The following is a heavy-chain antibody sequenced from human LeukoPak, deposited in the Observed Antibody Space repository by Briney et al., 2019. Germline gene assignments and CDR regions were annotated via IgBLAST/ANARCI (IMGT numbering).Heavy chain of an antibody. D-gene: IGHD6-19*01. Sequence: SGTLSLTCAVSGGSISSSNWWSWVRQPPGKGLEWIGEIFHSGSTNYNPSLKSRVTISVDKSKNQFSLKLTFVTAADTAVYYCAKEPEHSRGWYLGTTHNWSDPWGQGILVIVSS. CDR3: AKEPEHSRGWYLGTTHNWSDP. CDR2: IFHSGST. CDR1: GGSISSSNW. V-gene: IGHV4-4*02. J-gene: IGHJ5*02.